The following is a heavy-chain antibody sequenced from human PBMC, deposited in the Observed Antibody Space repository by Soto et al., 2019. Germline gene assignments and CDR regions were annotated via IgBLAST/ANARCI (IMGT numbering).Heavy chain of an antibody. CDR2: INHSGST. CDR3: ARAQRRVERYSSGSIEY. J-gene: IGHJ4*02. CDR1: VGSFSGYY. V-gene: IGHV4-34*01. D-gene: IGHD6-19*01. Sequence: PXETLSLTCAFYVGSFSGYYWSCIRQPPGKGLEWIGEINHSGSTNYNPSLKSRVTISVDTSKNQFSLKLSSVTAADTAVYYCARAQRRVERYSSGSIEYGGQGTLVTVS.